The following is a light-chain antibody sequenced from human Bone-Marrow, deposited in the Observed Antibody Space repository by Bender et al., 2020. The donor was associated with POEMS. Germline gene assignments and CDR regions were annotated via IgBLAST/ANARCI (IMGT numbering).Light chain of an antibody. CDR3: CSYADIYTWS. V-gene: IGLV2-11*01. Sequence: QSALTQPRSVSGSPGQSVTISCTGTTNDIGHYNYVSWYQQNPGKAPKLLIFDVSKRPSGVPDRFSGSKSGNTASLTISGLQAEDEADYYCCSYADIYTWSFGGGTKLAVL. CDR1: TNDIGHYNY. CDR2: DVS. J-gene: IGLJ2*01.